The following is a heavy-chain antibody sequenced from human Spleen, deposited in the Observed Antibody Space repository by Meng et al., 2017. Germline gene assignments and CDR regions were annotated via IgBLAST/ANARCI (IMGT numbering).Heavy chain of an antibody. CDR2: ISSRGSTI. CDR1: GFTFSSYQ. D-gene: IGHD4-23*01. V-gene: IGHV3-48*03. Sequence: GGSLRLSCAASGFTFSSYQMNWVRQAPGKGLEWVSYISSRGSTIHYADSVKGRFTISRDNAKNSLYLQMNSLRVEDTAIYYCARGGLESLGGNSMSYWGRGTLVTVSS. CDR3: ARGGLESLGGNSMSY. J-gene: IGHJ4*02.